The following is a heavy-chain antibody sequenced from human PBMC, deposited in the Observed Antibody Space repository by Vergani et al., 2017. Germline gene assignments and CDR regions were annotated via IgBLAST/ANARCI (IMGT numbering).Heavy chain of an antibody. CDR3: ARGSSIAARPFNYMDV. CDR2: IYHSGCT. CDR1: GGSISSGGYS. Sequence: QLQLQESGSGLVKPSQTLSLTCAVSGGSISSGGYSWSWIRQPPGKGLEWIGYIYHSGCTYYNPSLKSRVTISVDRSKNQFSLKLSSVTAADTAVYYCARGSSIAARPFNYMDVWGKGTTVTVSS. D-gene: IGHD6-6*01. J-gene: IGHJ6*03. V-gene: IGHV4-30-2*01.